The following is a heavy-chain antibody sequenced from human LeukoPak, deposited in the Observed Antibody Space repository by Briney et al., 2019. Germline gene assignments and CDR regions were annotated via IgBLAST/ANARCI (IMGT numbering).Heavy chain of an antibody. J-gene: IGHJ3*02. D-gene: IGHD3-22*01. CDR1: GYTFTSYD. CDR3: ARELNYYDSSGYHSEAFDI. CDR2: MNPNSGNT. V-gene: IGHV1-8*01. Sequence: ASVKVSCKASGYTFTSYDINWVRQATGQGLEWMGWMNPNSGNTGYAQKFQGRVTMTRNTSISTAYMELSSLRSEDTAVYYCARELNYYDSSGYHSEAFDIWGQGTMVTVSS.